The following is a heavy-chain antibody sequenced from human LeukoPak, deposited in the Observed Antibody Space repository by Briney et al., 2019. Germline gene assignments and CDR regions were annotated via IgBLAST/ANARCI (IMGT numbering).Heavy chain of an antibody. Sequence: ASVKVSCKASGGTFSSYAISWVRQAPGQGLEWMGRIIPILGIANYAQKFQGRVTITAYKSTSTAYMELSSLRSEDTAVYYCAREYSSSLPNDYWGQGTLVTVSS. CDR2: IIPILGIA. V-gene: IGHV1-69*04. CDR3: AREYSSSLPNDY. D-gene: IGHD6-6*01. J-gene: IGHJ4*02. CDR1: GGTFSSYA.